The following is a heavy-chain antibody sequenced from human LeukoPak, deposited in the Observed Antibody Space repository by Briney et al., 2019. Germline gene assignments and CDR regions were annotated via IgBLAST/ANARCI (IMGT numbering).Heavy chain of an antibody. Sequence: PGGSLRLSCAASGFTFGNYAMSWVRQAPGKGLEWVSAISGGSGGTYYADSVKGRFTISRDNSKNTVYLQMNSLSAEDTAVYYCAKDGKGYCTSSSCYLNIDYWGQGTLVTVSS. CDR1: GFTFGNYA. D-gene: IGHD2-15*01. V-gene: IGHV3-23*01. CDR3: AKDGKGYCTSSSCYLNIDY. CDR2: ISGGSGGT. J-gene: IGHJ4*02.